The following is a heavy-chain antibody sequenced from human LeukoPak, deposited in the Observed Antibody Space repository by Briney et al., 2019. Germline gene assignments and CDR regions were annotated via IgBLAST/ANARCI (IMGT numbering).Heavy chain of an antibody. V-gene: IGHV4-39*07. Sequence: SETLSLTCTVSGGSISSSSYYWGWIRQPPGKGLEWIGSIYYSGSTYYNPSLKSRVTISVDTSKNQFSLKMSSVTAADTAVYYCARDSTPTYYYGSAYNWFDPWGQGTLVTVSS. CDR1: GGSISSSSYY. CDR2: IYYSGST. D-gene: IGHD3-10*01. J-gene: IGHJ5*02. CDR3: ARDSTPTYYYGSAYNWFDP.